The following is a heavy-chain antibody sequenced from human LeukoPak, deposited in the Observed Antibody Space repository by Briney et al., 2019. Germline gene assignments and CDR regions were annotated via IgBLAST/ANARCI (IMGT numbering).Heavy chain of an antibody. Sequence: GRSLRLSCAASGFTFSSYAMHWVRQGPGKGLEWVAVLSYDGSNKYYADSVKGRFTISRDNSKNTLYLQMNSLRAEDTAVYYCARDLGTVAQGGVDYWGQGTLVTVSS. CDR1: GFTFSSYA. J-gene: IGHJ4*02. D-gene: IGHD6-19*01. V-gene: IGHV3-30-3*01. CDR2: LSYDGSNK. CDR3: ARDLGTVAQGGVDY.